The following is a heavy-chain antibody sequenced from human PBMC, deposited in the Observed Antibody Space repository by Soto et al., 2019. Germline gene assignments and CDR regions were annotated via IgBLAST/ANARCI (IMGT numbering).Heavy chain of an antibody. Sequence: QVQLVESGGGVVQPGRSLRLSCAASGFTFSRHTMHWVRQAPGKGLEWVAAISDDGSNTYYADSVKGRFTISRDNSXNXLXLXXNSLSSEDTAVHRCAREVYYDFWSGSNTHPYYFDDWGQGTLVTVSS. CDR2: ISDDGSNT. D-gene: IGHD3-3*01. V-gene: IGHV3-30-3*01. J-gene: IGHJ4*02. CDR1: GFTFSRHT. CDR3: AREVYYDFWSGSNTHPYYFDD.